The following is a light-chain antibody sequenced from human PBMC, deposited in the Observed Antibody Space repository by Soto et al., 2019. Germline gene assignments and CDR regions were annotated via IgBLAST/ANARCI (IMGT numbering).Light chain of an antibody. V-gene: IGKV3-15*01. J-gene: IGKJ1*01. CDR1: QSVSSN. CDR2: CAS. CDR3: QQYNNWPRT. Sequence: IVMTQSPATLSVSPGERATLSCRASQSVSSNLAWYQQKPGQAPRLLIYCASTRATGIPARFSGSGSGTEFTLTISSLQSEDFAVYYCQQYNNWPRTFGQGTKV.